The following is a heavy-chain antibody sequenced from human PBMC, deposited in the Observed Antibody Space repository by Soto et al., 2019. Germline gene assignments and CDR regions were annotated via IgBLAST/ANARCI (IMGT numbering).Heavy chain of an antibody. CDR1: GYTFTSYG. J-gene: IGHJ5*02. CDR3: ARDMNNDDWTGLQICFDP. Sequence: ASVKVSCKASGYTFTSYGISWVRQAPGQGLEWMGWISAYNGNTNYAQKLQGRVTMTTDTSTSTAYMELRSLRSDDTAVYYCARDMNNDDWTGLQICFDPWRHATMVT. V-gene: IGHV1-18*01. D-gene: IGHD3-3*01. CDR2: ISAYNGNT.